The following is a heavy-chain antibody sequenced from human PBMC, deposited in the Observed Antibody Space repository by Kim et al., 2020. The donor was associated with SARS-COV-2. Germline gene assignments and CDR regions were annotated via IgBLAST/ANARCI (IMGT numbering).Heavy chain of an antibody. CDR2: LSWNSRSR. J-gene: IGHJ5*02. CDR3: AKVGREYHLDSNGFYSWFDV. CDR1: GFIFGDYG. D-gene: IGHD3-22*01. Sequence: GGSLRLSCEGSGFIFGDYGMNWVRQVPGKGLEWVAGLSWNSRSREYADSVKGRFTISRDNAKNSLYLQMDNLRPEDTALYYCAKVGREYHLDSNGFYSWFDVGGRGPLVTV. V-gene: IGHV3-9*01.